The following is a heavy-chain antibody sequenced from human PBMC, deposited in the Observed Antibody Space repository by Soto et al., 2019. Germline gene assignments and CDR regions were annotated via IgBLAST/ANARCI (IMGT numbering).Heavy chain of an antibody. V-gene: IGHV4-4*07. CDR1: GRSMSGYY. J-gene: IGHJ4*02. CDR2: IYTSGTT. Sequence: SETLSLTCTVSGRSMSGYYWSWIRQPAGERLEWIGRIYTSGTTDFNPSLKGRVTMSVDTSKNQFSLKLTTVTAADTALYYCAREDYYDTGYYVVWGQGTQVTVSS. CDR3: AREDYYDTGYYVV. D-gene: IGHD3-9*01.